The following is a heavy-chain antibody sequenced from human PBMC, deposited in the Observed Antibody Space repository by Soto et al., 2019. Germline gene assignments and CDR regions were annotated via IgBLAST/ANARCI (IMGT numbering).Heavy chain of an antibody. CDR2: IWYDGSNK. D-gene: IGHD6-13*01. CDR3: ARDSRSSSWYGVYYYYGMDV. J-gene: IGHJ6*02. Sequence: PGGSLRLSCAASGFTFSSYGMHWVRQAPGKGLEWVAVIWYDGSNKYYADSVKGRFTISRDNSKNTLYLQMNSLRAEDTAVYYCARDSRSSSWYGVYYYYGMDVWGQGTTVTVSS. V-gene: IGHV3-33*01. CDR1: GFTFSSYG.